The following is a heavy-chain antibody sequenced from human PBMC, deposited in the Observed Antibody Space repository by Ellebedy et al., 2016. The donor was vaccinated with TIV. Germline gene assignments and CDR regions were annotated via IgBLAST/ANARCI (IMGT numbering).Heavy chain of an antibody. CDR2: IYYSGNT. D-gene: IGHD3-3*01. V-gene: IGHV4-39*01. Sequence: SETLSLXCTVSGGSISSSSYYWGWIRQPPGKGLEWIGSIYYSGNTYYNPSLKSRVTISIDTSKNQFPLRLSSVTAADTAIYRCARRKVTIPRADAYFDYWGQGILVTVSS. CDR3: ARRKVTIPRADAYFDY. CDR1: GGSISSSSYY. J-gene: IGHJ4*02.